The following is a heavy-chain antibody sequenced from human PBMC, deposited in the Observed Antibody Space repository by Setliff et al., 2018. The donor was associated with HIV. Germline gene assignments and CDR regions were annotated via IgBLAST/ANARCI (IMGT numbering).Heavy chain of an antibody. D-gene: IGHD3-10*01. CDR1: GYTSTGYY. V-gene: IGHV1-2*02. CDR3: ARDYYGSGSYYYLDY. J-gene: IGHJ4*02. Sequence: ASVKVSCKASGYTSTGYYMHWVRQAPGQGLGWMGWINPNSGDTKYAQKFQGRVTMTRDTSISTAYMELSRLRSDDTAVFYCARDYYGSGSYYYLDYWGQGTLVTVSS. CDR2: INPNSGDT.